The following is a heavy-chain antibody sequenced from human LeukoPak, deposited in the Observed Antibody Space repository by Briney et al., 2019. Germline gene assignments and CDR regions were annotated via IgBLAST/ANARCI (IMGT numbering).Heavy chain of an antibody. CDR3: AKDPYGSLGAFDI. V-gene: IGHV3-9*01. D-gene: IGHD3-3*01. J-gene: IGHJ3*02. Sequence: GRSLRLSCAASGFTFDDYAMHWVRQAPGKGLEWVSGISWNSGSIGYGDSVKGRFTISRDNAKNSLYLQMNSLRAEDTALYYCAKDPYGSLGAFDIWGQGTMVTVSS. CDR2: ISWNSGSI. CDR1: GFTFDDYA.